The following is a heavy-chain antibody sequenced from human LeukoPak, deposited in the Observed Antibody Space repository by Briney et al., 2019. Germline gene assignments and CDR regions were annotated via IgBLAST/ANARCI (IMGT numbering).Heavy chain of an antibody. CDR3: ARDYYDSSGAIDY. CDR2: INSDASST. Sequence: GGSLRLSCAASGFTFSSYWMHWVRQAPGKGLVWVSRINSDASSTSYADSVKGRFTISRDNAKNRLYLQMNSLRAEDTAVYYCARDYYDSSGAIDYWGQGTLVTVSS. V-gene: IGHV3-74*01. J-gene: IGHJ4*02. CDR1: GFTFSSYW. D-gene: IGHD3-22*01.